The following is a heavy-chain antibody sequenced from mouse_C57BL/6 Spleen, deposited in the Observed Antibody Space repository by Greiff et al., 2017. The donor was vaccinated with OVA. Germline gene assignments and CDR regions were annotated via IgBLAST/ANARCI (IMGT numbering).Heavy chain of an antibody. CDR3: AIHGEGY. CDR1: GYTFTNYW. CDR2: IYPGGGYT. V-gene: IGHV1-63*01. Sequence: QVQLQQSGAELVRPGTSVKMSCKASGYTFTNYWIGWAKQRPGHGLEWIGDIYPGGGYTNYNQKFKGKATLTVDKSSSTAYMQLSSLTSEDSAVYYCAIHGEGYWGQGTTLTVSS. J-gene: IGHJ2*01.